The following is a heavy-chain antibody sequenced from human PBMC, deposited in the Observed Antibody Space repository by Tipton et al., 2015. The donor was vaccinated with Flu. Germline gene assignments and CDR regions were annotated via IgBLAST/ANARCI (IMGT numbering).Heavy chain of an antibody. CDR1: GFTFSDDY. CDR2: INAGGSQK. V-gene: IGHV3-7*01. J-gene: IGHJ4*02. Sequence: VQLVQSGGGLVKPGGYLRLSCAASGFTFSDDYMSWIRQAPGQGLEWVADINAGGSQKYYVDSVKGRFTISRDNAKNSLYLQMNSLRAEDTAVYYCARHDYFDYWGQGTPVTVSS. CDR3: ARHDYFDY.